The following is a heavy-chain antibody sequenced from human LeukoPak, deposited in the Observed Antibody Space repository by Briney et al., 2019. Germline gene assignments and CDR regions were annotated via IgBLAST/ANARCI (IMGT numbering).Heavy chain of an antibody. CDR1: GFTFSNYA. V-gene: IGHV3-23*01. CDR3: AKGRECTNGVCYLDWYFDL. Sequence: PGGSLRLSCAASGFTFSNYAMSWVRQAPGKGLEWVSAISDSGGSTYYADSVKGRFTISRDNSKNTLYLQMNSLRAEDTAVYYCAKGRECTNGVCYLDWYFDLWGRGTLVTVSS. D-gene: IGHD2-8*01. J-gene: IGHJ2*01. CDR2: ISDSGGST.